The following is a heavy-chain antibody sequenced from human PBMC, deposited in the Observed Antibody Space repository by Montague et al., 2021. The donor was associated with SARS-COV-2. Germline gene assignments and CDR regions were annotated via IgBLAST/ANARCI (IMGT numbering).Heavy chain of an antibody. CDR3: ARLTAGYCSGGSCYWGTGFDY. Sequence: TLSLTCTVSGGSISSGGYYWSWIRQHPGKGLEWIGYIYYSGSTYYNPSLKSQVTISVDTSKNQFSLKLSSVTAADTAVYYCARLTAGYCSGGSCYWGTGFDYWGQGTLVTVSS. V-gene: IGHV4-31*01. D-gene: IGHD2-15*01. J-gene: IGHJ4*02. CDR2: IYYSGST. CDR1: GGSISSGGYY.